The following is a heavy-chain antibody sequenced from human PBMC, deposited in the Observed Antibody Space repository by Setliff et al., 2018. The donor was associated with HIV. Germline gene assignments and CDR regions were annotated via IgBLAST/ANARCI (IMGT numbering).Heavy chain of an antibody. V-gene: IGHV4-34*01. CDR3: ARLDCSSSSGFVDY. D-gene: IGHD2-2*01. CDR2: INHSGSP. CDR1: GGSFSGSY. J-gene: IGHJ4*02. Sequence: SETLSLTCAVSGGSFSGSYWSWIRQSPGKGLEWIGEINHSGSPNYNPSLKSRVTISVDTSKNQFSLKLSSVTAADTAVYYCARLDCSSSSGFVDYWGQGTLVTVSS.